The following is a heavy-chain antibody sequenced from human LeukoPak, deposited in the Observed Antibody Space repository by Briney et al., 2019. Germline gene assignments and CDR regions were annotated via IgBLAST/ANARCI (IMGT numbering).Heavy chain of an antibody. J-gene: IGHJ3*02. V-gene: IGHV4-59*01. CDR2: TYFSGST. Sequence: PSETLSLTCTVSGGSISSYYWSWIRQPPGKGLEWIGYTYFSGSTNYNPSLKSRITISIDTSKNQFSLRLTSVTAADTAVYYCARHSNSVRDTFDIWGQGTMVTVSS. CDR3: ARHSNSVRDTFDI. CDR1: GGSISSYY. D-gene: IGHD4-11*01.